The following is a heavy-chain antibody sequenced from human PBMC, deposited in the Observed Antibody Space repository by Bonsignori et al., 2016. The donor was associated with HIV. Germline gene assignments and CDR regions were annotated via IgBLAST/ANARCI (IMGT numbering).Heavy chain of an antibody. D-gene: IGHD3-3*01. V-gene: IGHV3-21*01. J-gene: IGHJ4*02. CDR3: ARVYYDFWSGYYTSRDTYYFDY. Sequence: GESLKISCAASGFTFSSYSMNWVRQAPGKGLEWVSSISSSSSYIYYADSVKGRFTISRDNAKNSLYLQMNSLRAEDTAVYYCARVYYDFWSGYYTSRDTYYFDYWGQGTLVTVSS. CDR2: ISSSSSYI. CDR1: GFTFSSYS.